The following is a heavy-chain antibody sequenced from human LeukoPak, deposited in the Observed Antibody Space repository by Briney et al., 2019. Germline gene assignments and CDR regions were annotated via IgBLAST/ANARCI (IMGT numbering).Heavy chain of an antibody. Sequence: GGFLRLSCAASGFTFSSYSMNWVRQAPGKGLEWVAHITASGTAMFYADSVKGRFTISRDNAKNSLYLQMNSLRDEDTAVYYCASSGSYRFDYWGQGTLVTVSS. J-gene: IGHJ4*02. V-gene: IGHV3-48*02. D-gene: IGHD1-26*01. CDR1: GFTFSSYS. CDR3: ASSGSYRFDY. CDR2: ITASGTAM.